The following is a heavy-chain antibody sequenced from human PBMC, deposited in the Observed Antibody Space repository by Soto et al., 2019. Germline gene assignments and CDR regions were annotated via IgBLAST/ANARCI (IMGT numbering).Heavy chain of an antibody. D-gene: IGHD2-2*01. J-gene: IGHJ5*01. CDR3: ARADIVGVPAAHDQHSFDP. V-gene: IGHV4-31*03. Sequence: QVQLQESGPGLVKPSQTLSLTCTVSGDSISSGGYYWSWIRQHPGKGLEWIGYFYYSGSTYYNPSLKSRVTISVDTSKNQLSLKLSSVTAADAAVYYCARADIVGVPAAHDQHSFDPWGQGTRVTVTS. CDR1: GDSISSGGYY. CDR2: FYYSGST.